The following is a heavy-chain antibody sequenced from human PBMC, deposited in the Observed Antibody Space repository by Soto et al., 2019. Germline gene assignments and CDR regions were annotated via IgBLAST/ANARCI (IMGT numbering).Heavy chain of an antibody. CDR1: GASIRSGGYY. V-gene: IGHV4-31*03. J-gene: IGHJ4*02. Sequence: TLSLTGRVSGASIRSGGYYWSWLRQSPGKGLEWIGHIYYTGSTFYSPSLKSRLTISLDTSKNQLSLDLRSVTAADTAMYYCARIEMASIKWGRGTLVTVSS. CDR2: IYYTGST. CDR3: ARIEMASIK.